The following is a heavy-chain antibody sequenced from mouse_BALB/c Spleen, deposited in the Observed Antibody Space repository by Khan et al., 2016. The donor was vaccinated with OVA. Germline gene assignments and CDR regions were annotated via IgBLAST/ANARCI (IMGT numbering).Heavy chain of an antibody. J-gene: IGHJ2*01. CDR3: ASILLYYYGSNFEVYYFDY. Sequence: EVQLVESGPGLVKPSQSLSLTCTVTGYSITSDYAWNWIRQFPGNKLEWMGYISYSGSTAYNPSLKSRISITRDNSKNQVFIQLNSVTTEDTSTCYCASILLYYYGSNFEVYYFDYWGQGTTLTVSS. D-gene: IGHD1-1*01. CDR1: GYSITSDYA. CDR2: ISYSGST. V-gene: IGHV3-2*02.